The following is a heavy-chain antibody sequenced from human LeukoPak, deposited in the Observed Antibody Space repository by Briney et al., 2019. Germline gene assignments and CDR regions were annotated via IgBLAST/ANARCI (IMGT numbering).Heavy chain of an antibody. V-gene: IGHV1-3*01. J-gene: IGHJ4*02. CDR2: INAGNGNT. CDR3: ARDERDSCSGSGCYYFDY. D-gene: IGHD2-2*01. Sequence: ASVKVSCKASGYTFTSYAMHWVRQAPGQRLEWMGWINAGNGNTKYSQKFQGRVTITRDTSTGTAYMELRSLRSDDTAVYYCARDERDSCSGSGCYYFDYWGQGTLVTISS. CDR1: GYTFTSYA.